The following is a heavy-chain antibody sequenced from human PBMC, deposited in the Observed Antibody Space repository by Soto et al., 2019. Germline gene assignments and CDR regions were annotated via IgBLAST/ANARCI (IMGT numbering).Heavy chain of an antibody. D-gene: IGHD6-13*01. Sequence: VSVKVSSKASGYTFTSYCLSWVRHAPGQGLEWMGWISAYNGNTNYAQKLQGRVTMTTDTSTSTAYMELRSLRSDDTAVYYCARDYFPYSSSWYWFDPWGQGTLVTVSS. J-gene: IGHJ5*02. V-gene: IGHV1-18*01. CDR2: ISAYNGNT. CDR3: ARDYFPYSSSWYWFDP. CDR1: GYTFTSYC.